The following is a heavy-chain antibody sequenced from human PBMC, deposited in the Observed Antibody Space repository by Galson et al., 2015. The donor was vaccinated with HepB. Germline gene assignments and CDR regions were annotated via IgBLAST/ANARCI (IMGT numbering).Heavy chain of an antibody. Sequence: SLRLSCAASGFTVSSNYMSWVRQAPGKGLEWVSVIYSGGSTYYADSVKGRFTISRHNSKNTLYLQMNSLRAEDTAVYYCARTGGYYDSSGYFSWFDPWGQGTLVTVSS. CDR2: IYSGGST. J-gene: IGHJ5*02. V-gene: IGHV3-53*04. CDR3: ARTGGYYDSSGYFSWFDP. D-gene: IGHD3-22*01. CDR1: GFTVSSNY.